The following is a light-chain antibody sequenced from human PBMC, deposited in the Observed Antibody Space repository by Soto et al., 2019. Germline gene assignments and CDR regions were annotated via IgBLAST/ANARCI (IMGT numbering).Light chain of an antibody. Sequence: QSALTQLRSGSGFLGNPVPFSSPGTGSIVGAYNYVSWYQRHPGKAPKLIISGVTKRPSGVPDRFSGSKSGNTASLTISGLQAEDEADYDCCSYAGSDILIFGGGTKLTVL. CDR3: CSYAGSDILI. CDR1: GSIVGAYNY. V-gene: IGLV2-11*01. J-gene: IGLJ2*01. CDR2: GVT.